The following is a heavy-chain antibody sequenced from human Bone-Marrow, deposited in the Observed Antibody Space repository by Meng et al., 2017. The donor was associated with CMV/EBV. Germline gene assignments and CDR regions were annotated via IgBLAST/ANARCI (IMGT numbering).Heavy chain of an antibody. J-gene: IGHJ5*02. CDR1: GFSFSYYS. D-gene: IGHD3-3*01. CDR2: ISRSSTYI. CDR3: AKSSAAVSYDFWSGSGRWFDP. V-gene: IGHV3-21*01. Sequence: GGSLRLSCVASGFSFSYYSMNWVRQAPGKGLEWVSSISRSSTYIYYADSLKGRFTISRDNAKNSLYLQMNSLRAEDTAVYYCAKSSAAVSYDFWSGSGRWFDPWGQGTLVTVSS.